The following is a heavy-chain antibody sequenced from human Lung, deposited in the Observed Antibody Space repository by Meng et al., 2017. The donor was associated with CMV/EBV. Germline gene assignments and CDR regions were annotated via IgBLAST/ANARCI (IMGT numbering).Heavy chain of an antibody. CDR1: GFTFSNYE. J-gene: IGHJ4*01. CDR2: ISSSDNSI. D-gene: IGHD2-2*02. V-gene: IGHV3-48*03. Sequence: GGSLRLXXTVSGFTFSNYEMNWVRQAPGKGLEWVSSISSSDNSIYYADSVQGRFTISRDNTKNSLYLQMNSLRAEDMSVYYCASWHYSVPSYYTWEFWGHGTLVXVSS. CDR3: ASWHYSVPSYYTWEF.